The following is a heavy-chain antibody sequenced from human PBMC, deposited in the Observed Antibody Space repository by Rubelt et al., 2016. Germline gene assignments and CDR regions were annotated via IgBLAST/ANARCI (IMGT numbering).Heavy chain of an antibody. CDR3: ARYSGYDFREYYFDY. CDR1: GYY. CDR2: INHSGST. D-gene: IGHD5-12*01. Sequence: GYYWSWIRQPPGKGLEWIGEINHSGSTNYNPSLKSRVTISVDTSKNQFSLKLSSVTAADTAVYYCARYSGYDFREYYFDYWGQGTLVTVSS. J-gene: IGHJ4*02. V-gene: IGHV4-34*01.